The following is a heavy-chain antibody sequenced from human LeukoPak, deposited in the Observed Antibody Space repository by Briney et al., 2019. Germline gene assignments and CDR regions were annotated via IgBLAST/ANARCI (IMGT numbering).Heavy chain of an antibody. Sequence: AGGSLRLSCAASGFTVSSNYMSWVRQAPGKGLEWVSVIYSGGSTYYADSVKGRFTISRDNSKNTLYLQMNSLRAEDTAVYYCARVAGELSLPNWFDPWGQGTLVTVSS. J-gene: IGHJ5*02. CDR1: GFTVSSNY. D-gene: IGHD3-16*02. CDR2: IYSGGST. CDR3: ARVAGELSLPNWFDP. V-gene: IGHV3-53*05.